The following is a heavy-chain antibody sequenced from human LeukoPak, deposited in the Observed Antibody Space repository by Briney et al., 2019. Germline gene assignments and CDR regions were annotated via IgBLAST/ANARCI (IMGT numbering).Heavy chain of an antibody. CDR3: GGRPPRHRY. CDR1: GFTFSNAW. Sequence: GGTLRLSCVATGFTFSNAWMSWIRQAPGKGLEWVGRIKTKTAGDSPVNTAPVEGKFPFSLNHSKDTLSLQMNSLKTEDPPVYYGGGRPPRHRYWGRGTLVAVS. CDR2: IKTKTAGDSP. D-gene: IGHD3-10*01. J-gene: IGHJ4*02. V-gene: IGHV3-15*01.